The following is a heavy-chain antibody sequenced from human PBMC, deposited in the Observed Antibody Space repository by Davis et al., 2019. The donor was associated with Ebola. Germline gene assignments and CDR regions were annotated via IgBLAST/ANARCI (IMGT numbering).Heavy chain of an antibody. CDR3: ASGRSGVAADCDY. CDR2: ISAIKGKT. CDR1: GYSFYSYG. J-gene: IGHJ4*02. Sequence: ASVKVSCKASGYSFYSYGVSWVRQAPGQGLEWMGWISAIKGKTNYAQKYQGRVIMTTDTSKTTAYMDLRSLGYDDTAVYYCASGRSGVAADCDYWGQGTLVTVSS. V-gene: IGHV1-18*01. D-gene: IGHD3-3*01.